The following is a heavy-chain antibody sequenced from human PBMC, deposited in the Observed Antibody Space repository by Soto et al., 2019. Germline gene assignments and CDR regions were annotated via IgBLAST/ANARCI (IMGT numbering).Heavy chain of an antibody. D-gene: IGHD4-17*01. Sequence: QITLKESGPTLVKPTQPLTLTCTFSGFSLSTSGVGVGWIRQPPGKALEWLALIYWDDDKRYSPSLKSRLTITNDTSKNQVVLTMTNMDPVDTATYYCAHIPATYDYGDYYFDYWGQGTLVTVSS. V-gene: IGHV2-5*02. CDR2: IYWDDDK. CDR3: AHIPATYDYGDYYFDY. CDR1: GFSLSTSGVG. J-gene: IGHJ4*02.